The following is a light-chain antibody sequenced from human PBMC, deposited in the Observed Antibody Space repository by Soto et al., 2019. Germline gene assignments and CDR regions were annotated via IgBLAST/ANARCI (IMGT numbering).Light chain of an antibody. V-gene: IGKV3-11*01. CDR2: DAS. CDR3: QQRSNWPPT. J-gene: IGKJ4*01. CDR1: QSVSSY. Sequence: EIVLTQSPATLSLSPGERATLSCRASQSVSSYLAWYQQRPGQAPRLLIYDASSRATGIPARFSGSGSGTDFTLTITSLEPEDSAVYYCQQRSNWPPTFGGGTKVEI.